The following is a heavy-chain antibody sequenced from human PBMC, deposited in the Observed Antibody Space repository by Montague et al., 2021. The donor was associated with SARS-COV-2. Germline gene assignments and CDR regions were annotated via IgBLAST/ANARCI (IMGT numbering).Heavy chain of an antibody. V-gene: IGHV6-1*01. CDR2: TYYRSKWYN. CDR3: TSGREGNYNVMDV. CDR1: GDSVSSNSAT. Sequence: CAISGDSVSSNSATWDWVRQSPSTGLEWLGRTYYRSKWYNDYAVSVRGRVTINPDTSKNPFSLQLNSVTPEDTAIYYCTSGREGNYNVMDVWGQGTTVTVSS. J-gene: IGHJ6*02. D-gene: IGHD1-1*01.